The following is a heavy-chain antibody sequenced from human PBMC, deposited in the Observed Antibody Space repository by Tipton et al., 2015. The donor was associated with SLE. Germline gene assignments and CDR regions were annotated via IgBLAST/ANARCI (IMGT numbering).Heavy chain of an antibody. CDR1: GYSISSDYY. J-gene: IGHJ4*02. Sequence: TLSLTCAVSGYSISSDYYWGWIRQPPGKGLEWIGSIYYSGSTYYNPSLKSRVTISVDTSKNQFSLKLSSVTAADTAVYYCARGPYPDYWGQGTLVTVSS. V-gene: IGHV4-38-2*01. CDR2: IYYSGST. CDR3: ARGPYPDY.